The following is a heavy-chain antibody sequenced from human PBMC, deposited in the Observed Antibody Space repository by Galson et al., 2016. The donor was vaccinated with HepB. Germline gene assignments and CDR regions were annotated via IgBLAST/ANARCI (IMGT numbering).Heavy chain of an antibody. CDR2: IYYSGTT. CDR1: GGSISSSFYY. D-gene: IGHD3/OR15-3a*01. Sequence: SETLSLTCTVSGGSISSSFYYWAWIRQPPGKGLEWIGNIYYSGTTYYNPSLQSRVTISFDTSKNQFSLSLNFVTAADTAFYSCVWQDRAGLVNFWGPGTMVTVSS. CDR3: VWQDRAGLVNF. J-gene: IGHJ3*01. V-gene: IGHV4-39*01.